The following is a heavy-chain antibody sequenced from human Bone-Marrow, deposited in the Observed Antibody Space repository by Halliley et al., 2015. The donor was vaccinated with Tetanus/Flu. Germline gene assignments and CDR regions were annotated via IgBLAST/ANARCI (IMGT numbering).Heavy chain of an antibody. Sequence: YRTKWHIDYAVSVKSRKTIDPDPSRNHFSLQLNSVTPEDTAVYYCARGAYYYDDGGYFSDAFDVWGQGTMVTVSS. CDR3: ARGAYYYDDGGYFSDAFDV. J-gene: IGHJ3*01. V-gene: IGHV6-1*01. D-gene: IGHD3-22*01. CDR2: YRTKWHI.